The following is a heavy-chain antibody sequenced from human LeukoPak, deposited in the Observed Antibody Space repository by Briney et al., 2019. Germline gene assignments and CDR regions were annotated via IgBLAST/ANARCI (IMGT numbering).Heavy chain of an antibody. V-gene: IGHV1-2*02. CDR3: ARDRGSSWYRGFDY. D-gene: IGHD6-13*01. Sequence: ASVKVSCKASGYTFTGYYMHWVRQAPGQGLEWMGWINPNSGGTNYAQKLQGRVTMTTDTSTSTAYMELRSLRSDDTAVYYCARDRGSSWYRGFDYWGQGTLVTVSS. CDR2: INPNSGGT. CDR1: GYTFTGYY. J-gene: IGHJ4*02.